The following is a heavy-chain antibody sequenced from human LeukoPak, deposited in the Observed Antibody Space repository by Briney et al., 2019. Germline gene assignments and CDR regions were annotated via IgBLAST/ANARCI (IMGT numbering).Heavy chain of an antibody. Sequence: PSETLSLTCTVSGGSISSSSYYWGWIRQPPGKGLEWIGSIYYSGSTYYNPSLKSRVTISVDTSKNQFSLNLSSVTAADTAVYYCARILSDSSGWYHFDYWGQGALVTVSS. CDR2: IYYSGST. V-gene: IGHV4-39*01. J-gene: IGHJ4*02. CDR3: ARILSDSSGWYHFDY. D-gene: IGHD6-19*01. CDR1: GGSISSSSYY.